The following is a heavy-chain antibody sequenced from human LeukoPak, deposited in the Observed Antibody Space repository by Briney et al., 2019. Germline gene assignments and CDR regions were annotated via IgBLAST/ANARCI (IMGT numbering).Heavy chain of an antibody. Sequence: SETLSLTCTVSGGSISSGDYYWRWIRQPPGKGLEWIGYIYYSGSTYYNPSLKSRVTISVDTSKNQFSLKLSSVTAADTAVYYCATYCSGGSCTHPFDYWGQGTLVTVSS. J-gene: IGHJ4*02. CDR2: IYYSGST. CDR3: ATYCSGGSCTHPFDY. V-gene: IGHV4-30-4*01. CDR1: GGSISSGDYY. D-gene: IGHD2-15*01.